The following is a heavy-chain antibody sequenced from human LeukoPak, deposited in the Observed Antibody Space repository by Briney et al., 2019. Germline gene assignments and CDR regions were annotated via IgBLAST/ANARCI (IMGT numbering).Heavy chain of an antibody. V-gene: IGHV1-69*04. CDR1: GGTFSSYA. CDR2: IIPILGIA. CDR3: ARYGHYCSGGSCYALGRWFDP. Sequence: SVKVSCMASGGTFSSYAISWVRQAPGQGLEWMGRIIPILGIANYAQKFQGRVTITADKSTSTAYMELSSLRSEDTAVYYCARYGHYCSGGSCYALGRWFDPWGQGTLVTVSS. D-gene: IGHD2-15*01. J-gene: IGHJ5*02.